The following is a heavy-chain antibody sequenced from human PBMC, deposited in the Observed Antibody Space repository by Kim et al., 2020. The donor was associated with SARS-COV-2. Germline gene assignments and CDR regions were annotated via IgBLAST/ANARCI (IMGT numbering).Heavy chain of an antibody. J-gene: IGHJ6*02. CDR1: GYTFTSYY. CDR3: ARYPYGDYGGGWLQLGGYYYGMDV. Sequence: ASVKVSCKASGYTFTSYYMHCVRQAPGQGLEWMGIINPSGGSTSYAQKFQGRVTMTRDTSTSTVYMELSSLRSEDTAVYYCARYPYGDYGGGWLQLGGYYYGMDVWGQGTTVTVSS. D-gene: IGHD4-17*01. CDR2: INPSGGST. V-gene: IGHV1-46*01.